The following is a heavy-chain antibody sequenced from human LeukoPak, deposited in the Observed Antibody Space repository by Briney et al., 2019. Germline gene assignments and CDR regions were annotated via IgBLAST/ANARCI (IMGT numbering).Heavy chain of an antibody. CDR3: ARDSYGDYGDALDI. J-gene: IGHJ3*02. V-gene: IGHV3-21*01. CDR2: ISSSSYI. D-gene: IGHD4-17*01. Sequence: PGGSLRLSCAASGFTYSSYSMNWVRQAPGKGLEWVSSISSSSYIYYADSVKGRFTISRDNAKNSLYLQMNSLRAEDTAVYYCARDSYGDYGDALDIWGQGTMVTVSS. CDR1: GFTYSSYS.